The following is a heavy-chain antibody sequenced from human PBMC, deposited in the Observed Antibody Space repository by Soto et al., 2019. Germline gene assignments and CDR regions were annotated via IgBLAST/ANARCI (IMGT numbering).Heavy chain of an antibody. CDR2: ISGSGGST. J-gene: IGHJ4*02. CDR1: GFTFSSYA. D-gene: IGHD3-9*01. V-gene: IGHV3-23*01. Sequence: PGGSLRLSCAASGFTFSSYAMSWVRQAPGKGLEWVSAISGSGGSTYYADSVKGRFTISRDNSKNTLYLQMNSLRAEDTAVYYCAKDTYDILTGYKIPPFDYWGQGTLVTVSS. CDR3: AKDTYDILTGYKIPPFDY.